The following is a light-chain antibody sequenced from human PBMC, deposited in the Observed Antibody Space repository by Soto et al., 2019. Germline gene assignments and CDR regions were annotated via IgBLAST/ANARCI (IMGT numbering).Light chain of an antibody. Sequence: EIVLTQSPGTLSLSPGERATLSCRASQSVIYLAWYQQKPGQAPRLLFYGASNRATGIPGRFSGSGSGTDFTRTISRMEPEDSAVYYCHQYGIVPWTFGQGTKVEIK. CDR1: QSVIY. CDR3: HQYGIVPWT. J-gene: IGKJ1*01. V-gene: IGKV3-20*01. CDR2: GAS.